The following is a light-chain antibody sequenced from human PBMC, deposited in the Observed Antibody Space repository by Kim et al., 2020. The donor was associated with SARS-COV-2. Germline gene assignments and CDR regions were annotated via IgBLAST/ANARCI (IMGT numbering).Light chain of an antibody. CDR2: KDS. Sequence: SYELTQPPSVSVSPGQTARITCSGDALAKQYAYWYQQKPGQAPVLVIYKDSERPSGIPERFSGSSSGTTVTLTISGVQAEDEAYYYCQSADSSDTYYVFGTGTKVTVL. J-gene: IGLJ1*01. CDR3: QSADSSDTYYV. V-gene: IGLV3-25*03. CDR1: ALAKQY.